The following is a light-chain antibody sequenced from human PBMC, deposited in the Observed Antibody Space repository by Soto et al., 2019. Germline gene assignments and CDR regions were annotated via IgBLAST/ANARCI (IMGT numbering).Light chain of an antibody. CDR1: QSISTY. J-gene: IGKJ2*02. Sequence: DIKITQCPSSLSACLPYRVLITFRSIQSISTYLNWYQQKPGKAPKLLIYAASSLQSGVPSRFSGSGSGTDFTLTISSLQTEDFATYYCKQSYSIPRTFGKGTNVDIK. CDR3: KQSYSIPRT. V-gene: IGKV1-39*01. CDR2: AAS.